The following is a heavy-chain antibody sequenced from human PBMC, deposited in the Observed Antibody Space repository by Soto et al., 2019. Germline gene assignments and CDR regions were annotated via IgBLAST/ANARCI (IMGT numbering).Heavy chain of an antibody. CDR3: VRDAKYQLLL. CDR1: GYTFTSYD. J-gene: IGHJ4*02. V-gene: IGHV1-8*01. Sequence: ASVKVSCKASGYTFTSYDIHWVRQATGQGLPRMGWMNPNRGNTRYAQRFQGRVTMTRNTSINTAYLELSSLRSDDTAMYYCVRDAKYQLLLWGQATLVTVSS. CDR2: MNPNRGNT. D-gene: IGHD2-2*01.